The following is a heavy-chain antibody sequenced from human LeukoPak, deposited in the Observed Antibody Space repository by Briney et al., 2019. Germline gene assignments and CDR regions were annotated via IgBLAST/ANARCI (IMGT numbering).Heavy chain of an antibody. D-gene: IGHD6-19*01. CDR1: GGSVSSGSYY. J-gene: IGHJ4*02. Sequence: PSETLSLTCTVSGGSVSSGSYYWSWIRQPPGKGLEWIGYIYYSGSTNYNPPLKSRVTISVDTSKNQFSLKLSSVTAADTAVYYCARPARSGWYIYFDYWGQGTLVTVSS. V-gene: IGHV4-61*01. CDR2: IYYSGST. CDR3: ARPARSGWYIYFDY.